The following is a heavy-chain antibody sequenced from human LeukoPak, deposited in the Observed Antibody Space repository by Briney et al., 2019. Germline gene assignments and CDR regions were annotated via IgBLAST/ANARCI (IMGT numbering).Heavy chain of an antibody. V-gene: IGHV3-33*01. CDR1: GFTFSSYG. CDR2: IWYDGSNK. J-gene: IGHJ4*02. D-gene: IGHD3-22*01. Sequence: GGSLRLSCAASGFTFSSYGMHWVRQAPGKGLEWVAVIWYDGSNKYYADSVKGRFTISRDNSKNTLYLQMNSLRAEDTAVYYCARATTTYDSSGYPLNYWGQGTLVTVSS. CDR3: ARATTTYDSSGYPLNY.